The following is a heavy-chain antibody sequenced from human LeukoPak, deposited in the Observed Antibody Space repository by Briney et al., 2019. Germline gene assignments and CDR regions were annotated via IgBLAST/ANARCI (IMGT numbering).Heavy chain of an antibody. CDR2: ISSSSSYI. CDR1: GFTFSSYS. Sequence: GGSLRLSCAASGFTFSSYSMNWVRQAPGKGLEWVSSISSSSSYIYYADSVKGRFTISRDNAKNSLYLQMNSLRAEDAAVYYCARVIRGGTMVRGGAFDIWGQGTMVTVSS. CDR3: ARVIRGGTMVRGGAFDI. V-gene: IGHV3-21*01. D-gene: IGHD3-10*01. J-gene: IGHJ3*02.